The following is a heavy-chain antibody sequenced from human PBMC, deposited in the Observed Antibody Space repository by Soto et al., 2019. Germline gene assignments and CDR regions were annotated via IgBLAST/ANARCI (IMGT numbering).Heavy chain of an antibody. V-gene: IGHV3-21*01. CDR2: ISSSSRHN. Sequence: EVRLVESGGGLVKPGGSLRLSCEASGFSFSSYRMNWVHQAPGKGLEWVSSISSSSRHNYTAASVKGRLTISRDNARNSVSLQMTSLRAEDTGVYYCARESRHDYGDYYSFDYWGQGTLVTVSS. CDR1: GFSFSSYR. D-gene: IGHD4-17*01. J-gene: IGHJ4*02. CDR3: ARESRHDYGDYYSFDY.